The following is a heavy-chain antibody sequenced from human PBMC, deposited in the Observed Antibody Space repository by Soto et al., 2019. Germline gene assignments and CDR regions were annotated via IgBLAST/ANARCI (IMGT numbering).Heavy chain of an antibody. V-gene: IGHV4-31*03. CDR1: GGSISSGGYY. Sequence: SETLSLTSTVSGGSISSGGYYWSWIRQHPGKGLEWIGYIYYSGSTYYNPSLKSRVTISVDTSKNQFSLKLNSVTAADTAVYYCARSSTSANYFDYWGQGTLVTVSS. CDR2: IYYSGST. D-gene: IGHD2-2*01. CDR3: ARSSTSANYFDY. J-gene: IGHJ4*02.